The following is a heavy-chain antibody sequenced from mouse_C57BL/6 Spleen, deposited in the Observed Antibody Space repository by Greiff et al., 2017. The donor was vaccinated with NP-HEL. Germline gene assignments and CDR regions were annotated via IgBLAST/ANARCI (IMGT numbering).Heavy chain of an antibody. Sequence: EVKLVESGEGLVKPGGSLKLSCAASGFTFSSYAMSWVRQTPEKRLEWVAYISSGGDYIYYADTVKGRFTISRDNARNTLYLQMSSLKSEDTAMYYCTREALITTVLDYWGQGTTLTVSS. D-gene: IGHD1-1*01. CDR2: ISSGGDYI. J-gene: IGHJ2*01. V-gene: IGHV5-9-1*02. CDR1: GFTFSSYA. CDR3: TREALITTVLDY.